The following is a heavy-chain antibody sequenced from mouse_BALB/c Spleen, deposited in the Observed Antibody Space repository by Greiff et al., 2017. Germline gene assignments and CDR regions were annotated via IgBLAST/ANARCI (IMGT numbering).Heavy chain of an antibody. CDR1: GYTFTSYW. Sequence: QVQLQQSGAELVRPGASVKLSCKASGYTFTSYWINWVKQRPGQGLEWIGNIYPSDSYTNYNQKFKDKATLTVDKSSSTAYMQLSSPTSEDSAVYYCTRGEVVPFDYWGQGTTLTVSS. V-gene: IGHV1-69*02. J-gene: IGHJ2*01. CDR3: TRGEVVPFDY. D-gene: IGHD1-1*01. CDR2: IYPSDSYT.